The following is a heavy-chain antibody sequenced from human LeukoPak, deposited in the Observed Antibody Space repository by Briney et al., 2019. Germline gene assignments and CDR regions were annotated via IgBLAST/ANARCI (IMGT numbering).Heavy chain of an antibody. D-gene: IGHD2-2*02. CDR3: ARGIFTLYTNTWYYFDS. CDR1: GFTFSTYR. J-gene: IGHJ4*02. CDR2: ISSSGSDM. Sequence: GGSLRLSCTASGFTFSTYRMNWVRQAPGKGLEWVSFISSSGSDMYYADSVKGRFTVSRDNAKNSLYLQMNSLRAEDTAVYYCARGIFTLYTNTWYYFDSWGQGTLVTVSS. V-gene: IGHV3-21*01.